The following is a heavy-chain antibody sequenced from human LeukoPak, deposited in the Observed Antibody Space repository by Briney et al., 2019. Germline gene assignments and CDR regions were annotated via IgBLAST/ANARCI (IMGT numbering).Heavy chain of an antibody. V-gene: IGHV1-18*01. CDR3: ARDGYFDH. CDR2: ISAHNGNT. J-gene: IGHJ4*02. Sequence: APVKVSCKASAYTFTNYGIAWVRQAPGQGLEWMGWISAHNGNTNYAQKLQGRVTMTTDTSTNTAYMELRSLASDDTALYYCARDGYFDHWGQGTLVTVSS. CDR1: AYTFTNYG.